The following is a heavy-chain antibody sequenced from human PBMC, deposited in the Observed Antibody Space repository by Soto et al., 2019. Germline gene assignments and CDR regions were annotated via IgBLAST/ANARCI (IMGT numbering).Heavy chain of an antibody. D-gene: IGHD2-15*01. CDR3: AKNPRGYCSGGSCYPFDY. CDR2: ISGSGGST. CDR1: GFTFSSYA. Sequence: GGSLRLSCAASGFTFSSYAMSWVRQAPGKGLEWVSAISGSGGSTYYADSVKGRFTISRDNSKNTLYLQMNSLRAEDTAVYYCAKNPRGYCSGGSCYPFDYWGQGTLVTVSS. J-gene: IGHJ4*02. V-gene: IGHV3-23*01.